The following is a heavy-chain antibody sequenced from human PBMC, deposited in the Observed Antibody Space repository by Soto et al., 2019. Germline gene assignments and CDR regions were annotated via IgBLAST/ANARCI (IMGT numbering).Heavy chain of an antibody. CDR3: ARVEVTDWDFDL. Sequence: QVQLVESGGGLVKPGGSLRLSCAVSEFTFSDYYMTWIRQAPGKGLEWISYMTSNGSTIYYADSVKGRFTISRDNTRNSLYLQMNSLRAEDTAVYYCARVEVTDWDFDLWGRGTLVTVSS. CDR2: MTSNGSTI. J-gene: IGHJ2*01. CDR1: EFTFSDYY. V-gene: IGHV3-11*01.